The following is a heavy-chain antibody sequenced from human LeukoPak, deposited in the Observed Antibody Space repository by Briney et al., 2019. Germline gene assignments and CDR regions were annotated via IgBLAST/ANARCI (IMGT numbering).Heavy chain of an antibody. J-gene: IGHJ4*02. CDR1: GYTFTGYY. CDR2: INPNSGGT. Sequence: ASVKVSCKASGYTFTGYYMHWVRQAPGQGLEWMGWINPNSGGTNYAQKFQGRVTMTRDTSTSTVYMELSSLRSEDTAIYYCARASGSYYYLHFDYWGQGTLVTVSS. V-gene: IGHV1-2*02. CDR3: ARASGSYYYLHFDY. D-gene: IGHD1-26*01.